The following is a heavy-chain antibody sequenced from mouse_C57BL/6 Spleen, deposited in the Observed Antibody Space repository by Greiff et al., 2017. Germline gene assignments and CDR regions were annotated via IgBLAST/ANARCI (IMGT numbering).Heavy chain of an antibody. CDR1: GYAFSSSW. Sequence: QVQLQQSGPELVKPGASVKISCKASGYAFSSSWMNWVKQRPGKGLEWIGRIYPGDGDTNYNGKFKGKATLTADKSSSPAYMQLSSLTSEDSAVYFCARSPLYSHYAMDYWGQGTSVTVSS. CDR3: ARSPLYSHYAMDY. D-gene: IGHD2-1*01. V-gene: IGHV1-82*01. CDR2: IYPGDGDT. J-gene: IGHJ4*01.